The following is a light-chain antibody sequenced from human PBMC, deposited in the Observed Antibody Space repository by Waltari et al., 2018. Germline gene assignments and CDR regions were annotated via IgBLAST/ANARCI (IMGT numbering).Light chain of an antibody. J-gene: IGKJ4*01. CDR2: DAS. Sequence: EIVLTQSPATLSLSPGERDTLSCRASQSVSSYLAWYQQKLGQAPRLLIYDASNRATGIPARFSGSGSGTDFTLTISSLEPEDFAVYYCQQRSNWPLTFGGGTKVEIK. CDR1: QSVSSY. CDR3: QQRSNWPLT. V-gene: IGKV3-11*01.